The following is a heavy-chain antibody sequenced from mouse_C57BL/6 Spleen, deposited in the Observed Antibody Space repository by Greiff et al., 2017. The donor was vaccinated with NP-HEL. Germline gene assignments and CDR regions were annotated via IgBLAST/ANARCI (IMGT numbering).Heavy chain of an antibody. V-gene: IGHV1-80*01. Sequence: VQLQQSGAELVKPGASVKISCKASGYAFRSYWMNWVKQRPGKGLEWIGQIYPGDGDTNYNGKFKGKATLTADKSSSTAYMQLSSLTSEDSAVYFCARESTVVAGENYFDYWGQGTTLTVSS. D-gene: IGHD1-1*01. J-gene: IGHJ2*01. CDR3: ARESTVVAGENYFDY. CDR2: IYPGDGDT. CDR1: GYAFRSYW.